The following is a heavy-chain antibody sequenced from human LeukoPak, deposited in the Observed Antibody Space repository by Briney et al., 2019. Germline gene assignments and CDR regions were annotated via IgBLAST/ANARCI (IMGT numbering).Heavy chain of an antibody. CDR1: GFTVSTYY. Sequence: GGSLRLSCAASGFTVSTYYMTWVRQALGKGLECVSVIHSGGSTYYADSVKGRFTVSRDNSKNTLYLQMNSLRAEDTAMYYCARGLGYCTSTTCLLPFDYWGQGTLVTVSS. V-gene: IGHV3-53*01. D-gene: IGHD2-2*01. CDR2: IHSGGST. CDR3: ARGLGYCTSTTCLLPFDY. J-gene: IGHJ4*02.